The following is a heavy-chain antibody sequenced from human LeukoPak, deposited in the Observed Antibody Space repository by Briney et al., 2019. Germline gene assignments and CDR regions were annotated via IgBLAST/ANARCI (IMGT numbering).Heavy chain of an antibody. Sequence: ASVKVSCKASGYTFTSYYMHWVRQAPGQGLEWMGIINPSGGSTSYAQKFQGRVTMTRDTSTSTVYMELSSLRSEDTAVYYCARDLSGSSWYLLPHNYFDYWGQGTLVTVSS. CDR1: GYTFTSYY. J-gene: IGHJ4*02. CDR3: ARDLSGSSWYLLPHNYFDY. CDR2: INPSGGST. V-gene: IGHV1-46*01. D-gene: IGHD6-13*01.